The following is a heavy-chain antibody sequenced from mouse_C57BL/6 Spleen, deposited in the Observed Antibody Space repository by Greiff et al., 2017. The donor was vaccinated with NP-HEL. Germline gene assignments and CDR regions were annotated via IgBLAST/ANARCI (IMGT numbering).Heavy chain of an antibody. V-gene: IGHV14-4*01. J-gene: IGHJ4*01. CDR3: LYSTPMDY. CDR1: GFNIKDDY. D-gene: IGHD2-5*01. Sequence: EVKLVESGAELVRPGASVKLSCTASGFNIKDDYMHWVKQRPEQGLEWIGWIDPENGDTEYASKFQGKATITADTSSNTAYLQLSSLTSEDTAVYYCLYSTPMDYWGQGTSVTVSS. CDR2: IDPENGDT.